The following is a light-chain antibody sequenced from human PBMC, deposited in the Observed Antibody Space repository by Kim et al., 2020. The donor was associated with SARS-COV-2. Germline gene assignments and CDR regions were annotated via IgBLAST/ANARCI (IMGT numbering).Light chain of an antibody. CDR2: TAS. CDR3: QQYKTFPLT. V-gene: IGKV1D-16*01. CDR1: QDITTW. J-gene: IGKJ4*01. Sequence: DIQMTQSPSSLSASVGDRVTITCRTSQDITTWLAWYQQKPEKAPKSLIYTASTLQSGVPSRFSGSGSGTNFTLTISSLQPEDFGTYFCQQYKTFPLTFGGGTKVDIK.